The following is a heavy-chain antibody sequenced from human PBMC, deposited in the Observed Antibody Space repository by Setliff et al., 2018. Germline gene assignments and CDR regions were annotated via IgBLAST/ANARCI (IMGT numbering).Heavy chain of an antibody. CDR1: GYTLTELS. CDR2: FDPEDGET. CDR3: ATGGTYGSGSSYDY. D-gene: IGHD3-10*01. Sequence: ASVKVSCKVSGYTLTELSRHWVRQAPGKGLEWMGGFDPEDGETIYAQKFQGRVTMTEDTSTDTAYMELSSLRSEDTAVYYCATGGTYGSGSSYDYWGQGTLVTSPQ. J-gene: IGHJ4*02. V-gene: IGHV1-24*01.